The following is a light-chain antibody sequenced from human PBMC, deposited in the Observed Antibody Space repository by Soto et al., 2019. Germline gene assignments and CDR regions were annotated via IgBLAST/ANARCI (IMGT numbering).Light chain of an antibody. CDR1: QSVSSW. J-gene: IGKJ2*01. CDR3: QQYKSDPYT. V-gene: IGKV1-5*01. Sequence: DIQMTQSPSTLSASVGDRVTITCRASQSVSSWLAWYQQKPGKAPKLVIYDASSSESGVPSRFSGSGSGTDFTLSISSLQPDDFATYYCQQYKSDPYTFGRGTKLEIK. CDR2: DAS.